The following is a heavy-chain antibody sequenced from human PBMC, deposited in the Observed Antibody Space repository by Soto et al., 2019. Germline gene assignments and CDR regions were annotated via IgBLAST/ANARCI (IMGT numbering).Heavy chain of an antibody. J-gene: IGHJ4*02. V-gene: IGHV1-2*04. CDR1: GYTFTDYY. CDR3: AVEAAAHYYFDY. Sequence: ASVRVSCKASGYTFTDYYMHWLRQAPGQGLESMGWINPNSGGTNYAQKFQGWVTMTRDTSISTAYMELSRLRSDDTAVYYCAVEAAAHYYFDYWGQGTLVTVSS. CDR2: INPNSGGT. D-gene: IGHD2-15*01.